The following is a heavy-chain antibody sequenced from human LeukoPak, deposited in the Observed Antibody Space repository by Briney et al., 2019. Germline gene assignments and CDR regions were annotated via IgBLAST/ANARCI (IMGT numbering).Heavy chain of an antibody. CDR2: IYYSGST. CDR3: ARVYAHRIDY. Sequence: PSETLSLTCTVSGGSISSYYWSWIRQPPGKGLEWIGYIYYSGSTNYNPSLKSRVTISVDTSKNQFSLKLSSVTAADTAVYYCARVYAHRIDYWGQGTLVTVSS. CDR1: GGSISSYY. J-gene: IGHJ4*02. V-gene: IGHV4-59*01. D-gene: IGHD2-8*01.